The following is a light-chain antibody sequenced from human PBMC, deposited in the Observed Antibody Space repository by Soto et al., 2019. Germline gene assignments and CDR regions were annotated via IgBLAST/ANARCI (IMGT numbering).Light chain of an antibody. CDR2: ATS. Sequence: EIVLTQSPGTLSLSPGESATLSCRASQSVSSTYFAWYQQRPGQSPRLLIYATSSRATGIPDRFSGSGSGTDFTLTISRLEPEDFAVYYCGKYASSPWTFGQGTKVEIK. CDR3: GKYASSPWT. J-gene: IGKJ1*01. V-gene: IGKV3-20*01. CDR1: QSVSSTY.